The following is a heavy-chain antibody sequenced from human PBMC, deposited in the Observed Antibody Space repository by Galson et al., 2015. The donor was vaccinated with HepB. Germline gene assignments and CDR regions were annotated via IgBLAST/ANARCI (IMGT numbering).Heavy chain of an antibody. CDR1: GVSISNSH. CDR2: ISNDENNK. J-gene: IGHJ6*02. Sequence: SLRLSCAGSGVSISNSHMHWVRQAPGKGLEWVAVISNDENNKHYAASVEGRFTISRDNSKNTLYLQMNSLRAEDTAVYYCARDILDLDCSSTSCYVYYYYYGMDVWGQGTTVTVSS. V-gene: IGHV3-30*03. D-gene: IGHD2-2*01. CDR3: ARDILDLDCSSTSCYVYYYYYGMDV.